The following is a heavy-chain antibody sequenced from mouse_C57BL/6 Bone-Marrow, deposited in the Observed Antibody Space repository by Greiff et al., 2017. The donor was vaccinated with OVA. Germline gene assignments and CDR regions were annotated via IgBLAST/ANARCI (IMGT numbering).Heavy chain of an antibody. CDR2: ISNGGGST. Sequence: DVMLVESGGGLVQPGGSLKLSCAASGFTFSDYYMYWVRQTPEKRLEWVAYISNGGGSTYYPDTVKGRFTISRDNAKNTLYLQMSRLKSEDTAMYYCARLRYYLDAYWGQGTLVTVSA. J-gene: IGHJ3*01. V-gene: IGHV5-12*01. CDR3: ARLRYYLDAY. CDR1: GFTFSDYY. D-gene: IGHD2-12*01.